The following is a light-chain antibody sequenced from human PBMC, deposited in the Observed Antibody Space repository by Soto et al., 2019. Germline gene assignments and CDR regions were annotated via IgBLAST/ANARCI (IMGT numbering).Light chain of an antibody. CDR3: QQRASWPPPT. V-gene: IGKV3-11*01. Sequence: EIVLTQSPATLSLSPGERATLSCRASQSVNSNLAWYQQRPGQAPRLLLYEASNRATGIPARFSGSGSGTDFTLTISDLEPEDSAVYYCQQRASWPPPTFGGGTKVEIK. J-gene: IGKJ4*01. CDR1: QSVNSN. CDR2: EAS.